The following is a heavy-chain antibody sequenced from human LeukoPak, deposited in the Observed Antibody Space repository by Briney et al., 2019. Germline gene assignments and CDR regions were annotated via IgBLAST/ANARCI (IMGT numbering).Heavy chain of an antibody. V-gene: IGHV4-4*02. CDR2: IYHSGTT. D-gene: IGHD3-10*01. CDR3: ARVDYGSGSYSLFDP. CDR1: GGSISSSNW. Sequence: SETLSLTCAVSGGSISSSNWWIWVRQPPGKGLEWIGEIYHSGTTYYNPSLKSRVTISVDTSKNQFSLKLSSVTAADTAVYYCARVDYGSGSYSLFDPWGQGTLVTVSS. J-gene: IGHJ5*02.